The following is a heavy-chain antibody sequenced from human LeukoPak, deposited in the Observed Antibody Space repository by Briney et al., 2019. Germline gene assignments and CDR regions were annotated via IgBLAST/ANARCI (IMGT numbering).Heavy chain of an antibody. CDR1: GSTFSSYS. CDR3: AKGYYDYVWGSYYFDY. CDR2: ISSSSNTI. V-gene: IGHV3-48*01. J-gene: IGHJ4*02. Sequence: GGSLRLSCAASGSTFSSYSMNWVRQAPGKGLEWVSYISSSSNTIYYADSVKGRFTISRDNAKNSLYLQMNSLRAEDTAVYYCAKGYYDYVWGSYYFDYWGQGTLVTVSS. D-gene: IGHD3-16*01.